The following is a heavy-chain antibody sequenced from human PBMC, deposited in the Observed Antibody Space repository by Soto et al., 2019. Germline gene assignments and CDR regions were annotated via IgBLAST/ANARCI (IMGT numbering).Heavy chain of an antibody. CDR1: GFTFSSYA. D-gene: IGHD2-2*01. Sequence: GSLRLSCAASGFTFSSYAMSWVRQAPGKGLEWVSTLSGSGGTTYHADSVKGRFTISRDNSKNTLYLQMNSLRAADTAVYYCGRCTSTSCHLGSDYWGQGTLVTVSS. J-gene: IGHJ4*02. V-gene: IGHV3-23*01. CDR3: GRCTSTSCHLGSDY. CDR2: LSGSGGTT.